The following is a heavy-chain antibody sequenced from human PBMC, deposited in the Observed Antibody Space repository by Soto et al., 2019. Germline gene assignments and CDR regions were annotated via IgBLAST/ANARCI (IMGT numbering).Heavy chain of an antibody. D-gene: IGHD6-13*01. CDR2: IGVAGAT. V-gene: IGHV3-13*01. CDR3: ASGGWGSSWYEGGSRIDY. J-gene: IGHJ4*02. Sequence: EVQLVESGGGLVQPGGSLRLSCAASGFTFSSYDMHWVRQVAGKGLEWVSAIGVAGATYYPDSVKGRCTISRENDKNSLYLQMNSRRAEATAVDYCASGGWGSSWYEGGSRIDYWGQGTLVTVSS. CDR1: GFTFSSYD.